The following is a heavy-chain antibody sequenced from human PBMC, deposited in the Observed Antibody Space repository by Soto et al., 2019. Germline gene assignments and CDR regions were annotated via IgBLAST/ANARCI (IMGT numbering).Heavy chain of an antibody. CDR3: AKAVGDY. CDR1: GFIASNYA. D-gene: IGHD1-26*01. J-gene: IGHJ4*02. V-gene: IGHV3-23*01. Sequence: QPGGSLRLSCAASGFIASNYAMSWVRQAPGKGLEWVSGFSGSGGATFYADSVKGRFTISRDSSKNTIYLQMDRLRADDTAVYYCAKAVGDYWGRGTLVTV. CDR2: FSGSGGAT.